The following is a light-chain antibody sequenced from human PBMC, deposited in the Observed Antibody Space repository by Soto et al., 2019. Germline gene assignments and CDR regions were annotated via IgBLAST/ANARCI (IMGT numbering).Light chain of an antibody. J-gene: IGKJ1*01. Sequence: EIVLTQSPDTLSLFPGERATLSCRASQSVSSTYLAWYQQKPGQAPRPLISAASSRATGTPDRFSGSGSGTDFTLTISRLEPEDFAVYYCQQYGSSRWTFCHGTKVEIK. V-gene: IGKV3-20*01. CDR2: AAS. CDR1: QSVSSTY. CDR3: QQYGSSRWT.